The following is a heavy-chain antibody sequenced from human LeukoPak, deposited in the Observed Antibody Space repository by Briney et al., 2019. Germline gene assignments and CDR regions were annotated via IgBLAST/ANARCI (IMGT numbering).Heavy chain of an antibody. D-gene: IGHD6-13*01. CDR1: GFTFSSYA. CDR3: AREMASSSWYEYYYGMDV. CDR2: ISTSGGSA. V-gene: IGHV3-23*01. J-gene: IGHJ6*02. Sequence: PGESLRLSCAASGFTFSSYAMSWVRRAPGKGLEWVSGISTSGGSASYADSVKGRFTISRDNPRNTLFMEMNSLRAEDTALYYCAREMASSSWYEYYYGMDVWGHGTTVTVAS.